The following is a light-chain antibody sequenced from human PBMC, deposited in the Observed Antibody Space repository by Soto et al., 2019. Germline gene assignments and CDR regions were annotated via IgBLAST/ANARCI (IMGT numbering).Light chain of an antibody. CDR2: GTS. CDR1: QTVTDRF. CDR3: QQYASSPPT. Sequence: ETVLTQSPGTLSLSPGERATLSCRASQTVTDRFLAWHQQKPGQAPRLLIYGTSMRATGVPDRFSGRVSGSDFTLSISRVEPEDFAVYYCQQYASSPPTFGGGTKVEIK. J-gene: IGKJ4*01. V-gene: IGKV3-20*01.